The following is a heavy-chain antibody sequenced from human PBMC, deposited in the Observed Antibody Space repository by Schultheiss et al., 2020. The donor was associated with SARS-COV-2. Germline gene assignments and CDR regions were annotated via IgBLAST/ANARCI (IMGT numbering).Heavy chain of an antibody. V-gene: IGHV3-23*01. Sequence: GGSLRLSCAASGFTFSSYAMSWVRQAPGKGLEWVSAISGSGGSTYYADSVKGRFTISRDNSKNTLYLQMNSLRAEDTAVYYCAKARAPSYSHRGYGMDVWGQGTTVTVSS. CDR2: ISGSGGST. CDR1: GFTFSSYA. CDR3: AKARAPSYSHRGYGMDV. J-gene: IGHJ6*02. D-gene: IGHD1-26*01.